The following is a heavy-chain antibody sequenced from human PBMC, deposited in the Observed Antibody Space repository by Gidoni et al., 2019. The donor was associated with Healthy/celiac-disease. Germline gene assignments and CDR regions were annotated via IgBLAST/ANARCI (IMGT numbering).Heavy chain of an antibody. CDR2: ISSSSSYI. Sequence: EVQLVESEGGLVNAGGSLRLSCAASGFNGSSYSLNWVRQAPGKGLEWVSSISSSSSYIYYAASVKGRFTISRDNAKNSLYLQMNSLRAEDTAVYYCARPYSGSYDGADYWGQGTLVTVSS. J-gene: IGHJ4*02. D-gene: IGHD1-26*01. V-gene: IGHV3-21*01. CDR3: ARPYSGSYDGADY. CDR1: GFNGSSYS.